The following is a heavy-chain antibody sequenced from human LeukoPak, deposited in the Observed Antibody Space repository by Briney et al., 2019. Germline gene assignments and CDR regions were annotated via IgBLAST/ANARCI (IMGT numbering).Heavy chain of an antibody. CDR2: IYHSGFT. J-gene: IGHJ4*02. Sequence: SETLSLTCAVSGYSISGGYYWGWIRQPPGKGLEWIGSIYHSGFTYYNASLKSRVTMSVDTSKNQFSLKLNSVAAADTAVYYCARHDYSNYEGFDNWGQGTLVTVSS. V-gene: IGHV4-38-2*01. CDR3: ARHDYSNYEGFDN. D-gene: IGHD4-11*01. CDR1: GYSISGGYY.